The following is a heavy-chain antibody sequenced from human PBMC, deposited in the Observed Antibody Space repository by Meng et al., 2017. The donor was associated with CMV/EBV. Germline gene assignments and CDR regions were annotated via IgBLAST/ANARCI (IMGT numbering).Heavy chain of an antibody. J-gene: IGHJ4*02. D-gene: IGHD1-7*01. CDR3: ARGAYWNYGYFDY. V-gene: IGHV3-64*02. CDR1: GFTFSSYA. Sequence: ACGFTFSSYAMHWVRQAPGKGLEYVSAISSNGGSTYYADSVKGRFTISRDNSKNTLYLQMGSLRAEDMAVYYCARGAYWNYGYFDYWGQGTLVTVSS. CDR2: ISSNGGST.